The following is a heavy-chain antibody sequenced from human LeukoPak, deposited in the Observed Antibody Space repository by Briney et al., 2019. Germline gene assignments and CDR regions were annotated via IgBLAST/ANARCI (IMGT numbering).Heavy chain of an antibody. V-gene: IGHV4-59*01. CDR2: IYYSGST. CDR3: ARSSGWYYFDY. J-gene: IGHJ4*02. Sequence: PSETLSLTCTVSGGSISSYYWSWIRQPPGNGLGWIGYIYYSGSTNYNPSLKSRVTISVDTSKNQFSLKLSSVTAADTAVYYCARSSGWYYFDYWGQGTLVTVSS. CDR1: GGSISSYY. D-gene: IGHD6-19*01.